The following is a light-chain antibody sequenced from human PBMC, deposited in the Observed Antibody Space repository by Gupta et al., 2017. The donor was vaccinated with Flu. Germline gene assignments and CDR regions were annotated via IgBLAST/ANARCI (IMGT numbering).Light chain of an antibody. CDR2: WAS. J-gene: IGKJ1*01. CDR3: QQYIGASWT. Sequence: SLGERATINCKSSQSVLYSSNNKNCLSWYQQKPGQPPKLLIYWASTRESGVPDRFSGSGSGTDFTLTTSSLQAEDVAVYYCQQYIGASWTFGQGTKVEIK. CDR1: QSVLYSSNNKNC. V-gene: IGKV4-1*01.